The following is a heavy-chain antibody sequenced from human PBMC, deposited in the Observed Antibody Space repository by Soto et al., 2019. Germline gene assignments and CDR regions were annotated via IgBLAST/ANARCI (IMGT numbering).Heavy chain of an antibody. J-gene: IGHJ4*02. CDR1: GESISSSSYY. CDR2: IYYSGRT. Sequence: SETLSLTCSVFGESISSSSYYWGWIRQPPGKGLEWIGSIYYSGRTYYNPSFKSRVTISIDTSKNQFSLKLSSVTATDTAVYYCARQRTTVVTQAYFDHWGQGALVTV. CDR3: ARQRTTVVTQAYFDH. V-gene: IGHV4-39*01. D-gene: IGHD2-21*02.